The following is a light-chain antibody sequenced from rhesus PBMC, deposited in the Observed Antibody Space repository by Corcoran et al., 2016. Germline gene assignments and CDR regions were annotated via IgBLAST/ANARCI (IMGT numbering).Light chain of an antibody. J-gene: IGKJ4*01. Sequence: DIQMTQSPSSLSASVGNRVTITCRASQGISSYLAWSQQKPGTAPKLRIYDASTLQSGVPSRFSGSGSGTEFTLTISSLQPEDFATYYCQQHNSYPLTFGGGTKVEIK. CDR2: DAS. V-gene: IGKV1-25*01. CDR3: QQHNSYPLT. CDR1: QGISSY.